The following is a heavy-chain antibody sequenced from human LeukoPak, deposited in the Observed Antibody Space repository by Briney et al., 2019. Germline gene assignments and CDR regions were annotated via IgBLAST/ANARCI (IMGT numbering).Heavy chain of an antibody. V-gene: IGHV3-13*01. CDR1: GFTFSNYD. D-gene: IGHD1-26*01. CDR2: IGTAGDT. CDR3: ARGSGGQQEFDY. J-gene: IGHJ4*02. Sequence: GGSLRLSCAASGFTFSNYDMHWVRQTTGKGLEWVSGIGTAGDTYYTGSVKGRFTISRENAKNSLYLQMNSLRAGETAVYYWARGSGGQQEFDYWGQGILVAVAS.